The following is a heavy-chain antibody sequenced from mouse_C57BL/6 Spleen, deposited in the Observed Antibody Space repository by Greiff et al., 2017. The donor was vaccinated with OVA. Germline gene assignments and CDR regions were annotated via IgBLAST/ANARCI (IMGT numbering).Heavy chain of an antibody. CDR1: GFTFSSYA. J-gene: IGHJ2*01. Sequence: EVQLVESGGGLVKPGGSLKLSCAASGFTFSSYAMSWVRQTPEKRLEWVATISDGGSYTYYPDNVKGRFTISRDNAKNNLYLQMSHLKSEDTAMYYCARDSNYDYWGQGTTLTVSS. CDR3: ARDSNYDY. CDR2: ISDGGSYT. V-gene: IGHV5-4*01. D-gene: IGHD2-5*01.